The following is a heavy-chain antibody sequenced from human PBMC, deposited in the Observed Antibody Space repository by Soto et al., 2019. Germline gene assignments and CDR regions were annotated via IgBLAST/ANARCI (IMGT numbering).Heavy chain of an antibody. CDR1: GFTFSSYA. V-gene: IGHV3-23*01. D-gene: IGHD1-26*01. CDR2: ISGSGGST. Sequence: EVQLLESGGGLVQPGGSLRLSCAASGFTFSSYAMSWVRQAPGKGLEWVSAISGSGGSTYYADSVKGRFAISRDNSKNTLYLQMNSLRAEDTAVYYCAKTTSGSYSGDYFDYWGQGTLVTVSS. J-gene: IGHJ4*02. CDR3: AKTTSGSYSGDYFDY.